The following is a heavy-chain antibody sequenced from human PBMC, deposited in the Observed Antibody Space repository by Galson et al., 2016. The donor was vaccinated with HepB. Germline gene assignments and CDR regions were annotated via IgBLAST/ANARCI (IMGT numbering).Heavy chain of an antibody. CDR2: IKPDGSEK. Sequence: SLRLSCATSGFTFSNYWMSWVRQAPGKGLEWVANIKPDGSEKYYVDSLKGRFTISRDNAKNSLYLQMNNLRAEDTAVDYCALYYYDSSGFVEYFQHWGQGTRVTVSS. D-gene: IGHD3-22*01. V-gene: IGHV3-7*03. J-gene: IGHJ1*01. CDR3: ALYYYDSSGFVEYFQH. CDR1: GFTFSNYW.